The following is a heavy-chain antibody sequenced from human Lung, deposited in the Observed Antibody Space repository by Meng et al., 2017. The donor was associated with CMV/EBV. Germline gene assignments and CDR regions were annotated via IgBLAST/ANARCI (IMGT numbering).Heavy chain of an antibody. CDR3: ARNRGYSYGLGAY. CDR2: IHPHRGDT. J-gene: IGHJ4*02. CDR1: GYTFTAHY. Sequence: SCKXSGYTFTAHYFHWVRQAPGQGLEWMGWIHPHRGDTNYAQQFQGRVTLTRDNAKNSLYLQMNSLRAEDTAVYYCARNRGYSYGLGAYWGQGTLVTVSS. D-gene: IGHD5-18*01. V-gene: IGHV1-2*02.